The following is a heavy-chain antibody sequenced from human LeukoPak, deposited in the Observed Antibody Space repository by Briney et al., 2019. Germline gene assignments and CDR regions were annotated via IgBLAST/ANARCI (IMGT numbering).Heavy chain of an antibody. CDR3: ARDGDITIFGVVIIGGYYFDY. CDR1: GFTFSSYS. D-gene: IGHD3-3*01. V-gene: IGHV3-21*01. J-gene: IGHJ4*02. Sequence: GGSLRFSRAASGFTFSSYSMNWVRQAPGKGLEWVSSISSSSSYIYYADSVKGRFTISRDNAKNSLYLQMNSLRAEDTAVYYCARDGDITIFGVVIIGGYYFDYWGQGTLVTVSS. CDR2: ISSSSSYI.